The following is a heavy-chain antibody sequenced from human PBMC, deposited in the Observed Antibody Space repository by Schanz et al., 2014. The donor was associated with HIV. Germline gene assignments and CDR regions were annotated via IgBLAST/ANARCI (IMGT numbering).Heavy chain of an antibody. V-gene: IGHV3-23*01. CDR2: ISGSSIT. D-gene: IGHD2-15*01. J-gene: IGHJ2*01. CDR1: GFSFSSYA. Sequence: EVQLLESGEGLLQPGGSLRLSCAASGFSFSSYAMSWVRQAPGKGLEWVSAISGSSITYSADSVKGRFTISRDNSKNTLYLQMNSLRAEDTAVYYCALSRPSGYGGSWYFDLWGRGTLVAVSS. CDR3: ALSRPSGYGGSWYFDL.